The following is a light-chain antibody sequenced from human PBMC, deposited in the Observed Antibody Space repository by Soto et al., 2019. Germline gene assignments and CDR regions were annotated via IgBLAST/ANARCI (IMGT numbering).Light chain of an antibody. J-gene: IGKJ4*01. CDR3: QQTYSTLALT. CDR1: QSITSY. CDR2: GAS. V-gene: IGKV1-39*01. Sequence: DIQMTQSPSSLSASVGDRVTITCRASQSITSYLNWYQHKPGKAPMLLIYGASSLQSGVPSRFSGSGSGTDFTLTSSSLQPEDFAPYYCQQTYSTLALTFGGGTKVEIK.